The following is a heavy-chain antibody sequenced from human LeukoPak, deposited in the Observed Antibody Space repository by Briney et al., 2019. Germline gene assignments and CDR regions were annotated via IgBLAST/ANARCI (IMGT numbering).Heavy chain of an antibody. CDR1: GGSISSGSYY. D-gene: IGHD2-15*01. CDR3: ARLLRNGYYFDY. J-gene: IGHJ4*02. V-gene: IGHV4-61*02. Sequence: SETLSLTCTVSGGSISSGSYYWSWIRQPAGKGLEWIGRIYTSGSTNYNPSLKSRVTISVDTSKNQFSLKLSSVTAADTAVYYCARLLRNGYYFDYWGQGTLVTVSS. CDR2: IYTSGST.